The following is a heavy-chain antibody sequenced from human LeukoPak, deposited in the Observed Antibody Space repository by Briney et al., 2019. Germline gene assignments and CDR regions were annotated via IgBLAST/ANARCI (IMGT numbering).Heavy chain of an antibody. CDR2: ISTYNGNT. V-gene: IGHV1-18*01. CDR1: GYTFSSYG. CDR3: ARISGSYYADWFDP. D-gene: IGHD1-26*01. Sequence: ASVKVSCKASGYTFSSYGITWVRQAPGQGLEWMGWISTYNGNTNYAQKLQGRVTVTTDTSTSTAYMELRSLRSDDTAVYYCARISGSYYADWFDPWGQGTLVTISS. J-gene: IGHJ5*02.